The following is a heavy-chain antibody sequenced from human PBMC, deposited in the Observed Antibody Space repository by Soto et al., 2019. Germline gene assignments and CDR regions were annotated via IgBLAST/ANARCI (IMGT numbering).Heavy chain of an antibody. CDR3: AKEYGPDLWFFDY. CDR2: ISYDGKVK. D-gene: IGHD3-3*01. V-gene: IGHV3-30*18. J-gene: IGHJ4*02. CDR1: GFTFGSRS. Sequence: QVQLVESGGGVVQPGRSLKLSCAVSGFTFGSRSMHWVRQAPGKGLEGLAVISYDGKVKYYADSVKGRFTSSRDNSKSTLYLQMNSLGAEDTAVYYCAKEYGPDLWFFDYWGQGALVTVSP.